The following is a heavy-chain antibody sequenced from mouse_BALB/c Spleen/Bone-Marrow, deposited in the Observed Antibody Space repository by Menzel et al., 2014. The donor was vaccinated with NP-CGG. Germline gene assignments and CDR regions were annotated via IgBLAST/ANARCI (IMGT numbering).Heavy chain of an antibody. CDR1: GFTFSSYA. Sequence: EVKLVESGGGLVKPGGSLKLSCAASGFTFSSYAMSWVRQSPEKRLEWVAEISSGGSYTYYPDTVTGRFTISRDNAKNTLYLEMSSLRSEDTAMYYCARDSSGYFDYWGQGTTLTVPS. D-gene: IGHD3-1*01. CDR2: ISSGGSYT. CDR3: ARDSSGYFDY. V-gene: IGHV5-9-4*01. J-gene: IGHJ2*01.